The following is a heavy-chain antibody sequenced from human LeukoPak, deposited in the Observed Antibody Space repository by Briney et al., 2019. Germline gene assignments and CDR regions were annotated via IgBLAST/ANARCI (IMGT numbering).Heavy chain of an antibody. J-gene: IGHJ4*02. V-gene: IGHV4-38-2*02. CDR1: GYSISSGYY. CDR3: ARFCIAAAGTPSFDY. D-gene: IGHD6-13*01. CDR2: IYHSGST. Sequence: SETLSLTCTVSGYSISSGYYWGWIRQPPGKGLEWIGSIYHSGSTYYNPSLKSRVTISVDKSKNQFSLKLSSVTAADTAVYYCARFCIAAAGTPSFDYWGQGTLVTVSS.